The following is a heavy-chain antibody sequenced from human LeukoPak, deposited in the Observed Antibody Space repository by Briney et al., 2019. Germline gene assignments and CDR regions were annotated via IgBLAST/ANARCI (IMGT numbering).Heavy chain of an antibody. D-gene: IGHD6-13*01. J-gene: IGHJ6*02. V-gene: IGHV1-18*01. Sequence: ASVKVFCKASGYTFTSYGISWVRQAPGQGLEWMGWISAYNGNTNYAQKLQGRVTMTTDTSTSTAYMELRSLRSDDTAVYYCARDPGIAAERVRYGMDVWGQGTTVTVSS. CDR1: GYTFTSYG. CDR2: ISAYNGNT. CDR3: ARDPGIAAERVRYGMDV.